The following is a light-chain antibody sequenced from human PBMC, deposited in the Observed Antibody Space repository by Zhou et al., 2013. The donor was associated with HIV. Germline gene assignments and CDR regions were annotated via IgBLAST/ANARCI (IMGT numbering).Light chain of an antibody. J-gene: IGKJ2*02. CDR2: GAS. CDR1: QSISSY. Sequence: DIQMTQSPSSLSASLGDRVTITCRASQSISSYLNWYQQKPAKAPKLLIYGASSLQSGVPSRFSGSGSGTDFTLTISSLQPEDFATYYCQQSYDTPRTFGQGTKLEIK. V-gene: IGKV1-39*01. CDR3: QQSYDTPRT.